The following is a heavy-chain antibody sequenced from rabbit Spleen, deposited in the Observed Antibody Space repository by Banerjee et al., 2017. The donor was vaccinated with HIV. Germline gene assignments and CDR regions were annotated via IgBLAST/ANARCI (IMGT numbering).Heavy chain of an antibody. CDR1: GFSFSNKAV. V-gene: IGHV1S45*01. CDR3: ARDLLGVIGWNFYL. J-gene: IGHJ4*01. CDR2: IDTSDGDT. D-gene: IGHD1-1*01. Sequence: QEQLVESGGGLVQPGGSLKLSCTASGFSFSNKAVICWVRQAPGKGLEWIACIDTSDGDTDYANWPKGRFTISKTSSTTVTLRMTSLTAADRATYFCARDLLGVIGWNFYLWGQGTLVTVS.